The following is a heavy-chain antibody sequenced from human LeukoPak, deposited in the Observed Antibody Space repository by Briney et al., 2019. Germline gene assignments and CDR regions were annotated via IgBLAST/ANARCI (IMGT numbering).Heavy chain of an antibody. D-gene: IGHD3-16*02. V-gene: IGHV4-59*01. Sequence: PSETLSLTCTVSGGSISSYYWSWIRQPPGKGLEWIGSIYYSGSPYYNPSLKSRVTISVDTSKNQFSLKLSSVTAADTAVYYCARAGLDDYVWGSYRYMYYFDYWGQGTLVTVSS. CDR1: GGSISSYY. CDR3: ARAGLDDYVWGSYRYMYYFDY. CDR2: IYYSGSP. J-gene: IGHJ4*02.